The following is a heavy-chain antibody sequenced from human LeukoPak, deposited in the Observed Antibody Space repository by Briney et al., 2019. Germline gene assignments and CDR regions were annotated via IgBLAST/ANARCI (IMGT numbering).Heavy chain of an antibody. J-gene: IGHJ6*03. D-gene: IGHD2-2*01. V-gene: IGHV3-48*01. CDR3: ARRQYQLLKGNYYYMDV. CDR1: GFTFSSYS. Sequence: PGGSLRLSCAASGFTFSSYSMNWVRQAPGKGLEWVSYISSSSSTIYYADSVKGRFTISRDNAKNSLYLQMNGLRAEDTAVYYCARRQYQLLKGNYYYMDVWGKGTTVTVSS. CDR2: ISSSSSTI.